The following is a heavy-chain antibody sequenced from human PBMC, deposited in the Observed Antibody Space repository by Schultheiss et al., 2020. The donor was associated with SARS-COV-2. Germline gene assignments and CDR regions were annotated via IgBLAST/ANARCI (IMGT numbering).Heavy chain of an antibody. Sequence: ASVKVSCKASGGTFSSYAISWVRQATGQGLEWMGWMNPNSGNTGYAQKFQGRVTMTRNTSISTAYMELSSLRAEDTAVYYCAKDSSSSWSYYYYYGMDVWGQGTTVTVSS. V-gene: IGHV1-8*02. CDR2: MNPNSGNT. D-gene: IGHD6-13*01. CDR3: AKDSSSSWSYYYYYGMDV. CDR1: GGTFSSYA. J-gene: IGHJ6*02.